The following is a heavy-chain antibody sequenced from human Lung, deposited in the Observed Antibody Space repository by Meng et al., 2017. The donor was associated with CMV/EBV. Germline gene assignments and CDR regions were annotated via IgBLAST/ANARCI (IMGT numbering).Heavy chain of an antibody. V-gene: IGHV3-30*04. Sequence: LSCADSGFTVSIYAMHWVRQAQGKGMEWVAVISYDGSNKYYADSVKGRFTIARDNSKNTLYLQMNSLRAEDTAVYYCAREGYSSSYGYWGQGTLVTVSS. CDR1: GFTVSIYA. CDR2: ISYDGSNK. J-gene: IGHJ4*02. CDR3: AREGYSSSYGY. D-gene: IGHD6-6*01.